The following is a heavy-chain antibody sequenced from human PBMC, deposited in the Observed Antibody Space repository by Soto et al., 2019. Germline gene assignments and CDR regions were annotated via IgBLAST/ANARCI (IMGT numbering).Heavy chain of an antibody. CDR1: GGSISSSNW. CDR3: AREGGTIYPARAGYCSGGSCYFDY. CDR2: IYHSGST. J-gene: IGHJ4*02. V-gene: IGHV4-4*02. D-gene: IGHD2-15*01. Sequence: SETLSLTCAVSGGSISSSNWWSWVRQPPGKGLEWIGEIYHSGSTNYNPSLKSRVTISVDKSKNQFSLKLSSVTAADTAVYYCAREGGTIYPARAGYCSGGSCYFDYWGQGTLVTVSS.